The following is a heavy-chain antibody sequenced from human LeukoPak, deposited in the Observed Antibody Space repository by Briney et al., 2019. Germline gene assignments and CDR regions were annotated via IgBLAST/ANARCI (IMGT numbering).Heavy chain of an antibody. Sequence: GGSLRLSCAASGFTFSSYWMSWVRQAPGKGLEWVSGINWNGGSTGYADSVKGRFTISRDNAKNSLYLQMNSLRAEDTALYYCAREMATIIDYWGQGTLVTVSS. CDR3: AREMATIIDY. CDR2: INWNGGST. D-gene: IGHD5-24*01. CDR1: GFTFSSYW. V-gene: IGHV3-20*04. J-gene: IGHJ4*02.